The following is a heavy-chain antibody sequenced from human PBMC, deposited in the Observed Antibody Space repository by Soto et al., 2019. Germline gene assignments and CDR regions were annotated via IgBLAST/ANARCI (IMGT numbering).Heavy chain of an antibody. Sequence: EVHLLESGGGVVQPGKSLKISCATSGFAFSDYPMTWVRQPPGQGLEWVSGISASGEKPYYADSVKGWFTISRDNSKNTLSLQMNSLRVEDTGIYYCAKLEWLEFGGDYWGQGTLVTVSS. D-gene: IGHD6-19*01. CDR3: AKLEWLEFGGDY. CDR1: GFAFSDYP. CDR2: ISASGEKP. V-gene: IGHV3-23*01. J-gene: IGHJ4*02.